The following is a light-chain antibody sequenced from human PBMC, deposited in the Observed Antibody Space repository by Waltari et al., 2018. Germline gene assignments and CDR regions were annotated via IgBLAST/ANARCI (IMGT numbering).Light chain of an antibody. J-gene: IGLJ1*01. CDR3: SSYTSITTLV. CDR2: EVT. V-gene: IGLV2-14*01. Sequence: QSVLTQPASVSGSPGQSITISCTGPSSDVGGYNYVSWYQQHPGKAPKLMIYEVTNRPSGVSNRFSGSKSGNTASLTISGLQPEDEADYYCSSYTSITTLVFGTGTKATVL. CDR1: SSDVGGYNY.